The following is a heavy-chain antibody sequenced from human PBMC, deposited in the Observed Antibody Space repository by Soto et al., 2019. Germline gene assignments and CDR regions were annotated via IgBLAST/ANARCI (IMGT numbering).Heavy chain of an antibody. J-gene: IGHJ4*02. CDR2: INHSGST. D-gene: IGHD4-17*01. V-gene: IGHV4-34*01. CDR3: ATIAWTTVVTRYKGGFDY. Sequence: KTSETLSLTCAVYGGSFSGYYWSWIRQPPGKGLEWIGEINHSGSTNYNPSLKSRVTISVDTSKNQFSLKLSSVTAADTAVYYCATIAWTTVVTRYKGGFDYWGQGTLVTVSS. CDR1: GGSFSGYY.